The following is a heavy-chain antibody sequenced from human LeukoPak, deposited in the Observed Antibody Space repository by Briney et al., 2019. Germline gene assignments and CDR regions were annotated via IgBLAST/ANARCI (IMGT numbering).Heavy chain of an antibody. D-gene: IGHD6-13*01. Sequence: GGSLRLSCAASEFTFSSYSMNWVRQAPGKGLEWVSSISSSSSYIYYADSVKGRFTISRDNAKNSLYLQMNSLRAEDTAVYYCARAGSIAAAADYWGQGTLVTVSS. CDR3: ARAGSIAAAADY. V-gene: IGHV3-21*01. CDR2: ISSSSSYI. J-gene: IGHJ4*02. CDR1: EFTFSSYS.